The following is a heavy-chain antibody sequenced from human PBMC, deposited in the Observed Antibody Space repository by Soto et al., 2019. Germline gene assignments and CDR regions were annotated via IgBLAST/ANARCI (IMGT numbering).Heavy chain of an antibody. J-gene: IGHJ4*02. Sequence: QVQLVQSGAEVKKPGSSVKVSCKVSGDTFSTYSISWVRQAPGQGLEWLGGIIPILGIPSYAQRFQDRVTITAYKSTSTAYMELSSLRSEDTAVYYCARERSRYDRSGYYRPDYWGQGTLVTVSS. CDR3: ARERSRYDRSGYYRPDY. D-gene: IGHD3-22*01. CDR2: IIPILGIP. V-gene: IGHV1-69*09. CDR1: GDTFSTYS.